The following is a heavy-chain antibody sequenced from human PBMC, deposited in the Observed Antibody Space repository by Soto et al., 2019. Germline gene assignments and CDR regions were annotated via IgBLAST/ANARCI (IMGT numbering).Heavy chain of an antibody. Sequence: PSETLSLTCAVSGGSISSGGYSWSWIRQPPGKGLEWIGYIYHSGSTYYNPSLKSRVTISVDRSKNQFSLKLSSVTAADTAVYYCARGGDLWTVIDYWGQGTLVTVSS. V-gene: IGHV4-30-2*01. D-gene: IGHD3-10*01. J-gene: IGHJ4*02. CDR3: ARGGDLWTVIDY. CDR2: IYHSGST. CDR1: GGSISSGGYS.